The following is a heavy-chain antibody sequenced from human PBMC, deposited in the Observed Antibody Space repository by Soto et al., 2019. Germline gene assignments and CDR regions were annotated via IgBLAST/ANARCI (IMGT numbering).Heavy chain of an antibody. CDR1: GYTFTSYG. CDR2: ISAYNGNT. CDR3: AREGYSSSPWHYYYGMDV. J-gene: IGHJ6*02. D-gene: IGHD6-6*01. V-gene: IGHV1-18*01. Sequence: ASVKVSCKASGYTFTSYGISWVRQAPGQGLEWMGWISAYNGNTNYAKKLQGRVTMTPETSTSTAYMELRSLRSDDTAVYYCAREGYSSSPWHYYYGMDVWGQGTTVTVSS.